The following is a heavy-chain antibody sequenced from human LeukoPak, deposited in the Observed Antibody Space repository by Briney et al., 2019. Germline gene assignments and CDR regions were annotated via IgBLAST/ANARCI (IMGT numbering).Heavy chain of an antibody. Sequence: ASVKVSCKTSGYTFTNYAISWVRQAPGQGLEWVGWTSAYNGNTDYAQKFQGRVTMTTDSSTSAAYMELRSLRSDDTAVYYRARDLPADTGYETHDYWGQGNLVTVSS. CDR1: GYTFTNYA. CDR2: TSAYNGNT. D-gene: IGHD5-12*01. J-gene: IGHJ4*02. V-gene: IGHV1-18*01. CDR3: ARDLPADTGYETHDY.